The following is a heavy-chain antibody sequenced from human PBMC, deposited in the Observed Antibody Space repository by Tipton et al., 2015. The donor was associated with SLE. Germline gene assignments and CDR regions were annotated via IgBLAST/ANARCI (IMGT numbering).Heavy chain of an antibody. CDR3: ARGTRYYYMDV. CDR2: IYYSGST. D-gene: IGHD1-7*01. V-gene: IGHV4-59*11. J-gene: IGHJ6*03. Sequence: TLSLTCAVYGGSFSSHYWSWIRQPPGKGLEWIGYIYYSGSTNYNPSLKSRVTISVDTSKNQFSLKLSSVTAADTAVYYCARGTRYYYMDVWGKGTTVTVSS. CDR1: GGSFSSHY.